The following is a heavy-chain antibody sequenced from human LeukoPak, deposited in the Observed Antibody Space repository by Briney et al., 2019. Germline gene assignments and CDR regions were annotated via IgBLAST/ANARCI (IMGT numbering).Heavy chain of an antibody. CDR2: INPNSGGT. CDR3: ARVDPLAAASTDYFDY. J-gene: IGHJ4*02. Sequence: GASVKVSCKASGYTFTGYYMHWVRQAPGQGLEWMGWINPNSGGTNYAQKFQGRVTMTRDTSISTAYMELSRLRSDDTAVYYCARVDPLAAASTDYFDYWGQGTLVTVSS. CDR1: GYTFTGYY. D-gene: IGHD6-13*01. V-gene: IGHV1-2*02.